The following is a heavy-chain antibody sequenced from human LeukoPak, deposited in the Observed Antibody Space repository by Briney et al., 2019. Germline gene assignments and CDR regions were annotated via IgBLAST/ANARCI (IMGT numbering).Heavy chain of an antibody. J-gene: IGHJ4*02. CDR3: ASCTSSSSGYCFDY. CDR1: GYTFTSYG. Sequence: ALVKVSCKASGYTFTSYGISWVRQAAGQGREWMGWISAYNGNTNYAQKLQGRVNMTTDTSTSTAYMELRSLRSDDTAVYYCASCTSSSSGYCFDYWGQGTLVTVSS. V-gene: IGHV1-18*01. D-gene: IGHD6-6*01. CDR2: ISAYNGNT.